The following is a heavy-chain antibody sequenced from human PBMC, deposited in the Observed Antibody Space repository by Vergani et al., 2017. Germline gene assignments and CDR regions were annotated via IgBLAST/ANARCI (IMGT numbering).Heavy chain of an antibody. CDR2: INPSGGST. Sequence: QVQLVQSGAEVKKPGASVKVSCKASGYTFTSYYMHWVRQAPGQGLEWMGIINPSGGSTSYAQKFQGRVTMTRDTSTSTVYMELSSLRSEDTAVYYCATFDLHRGTMIEKRGAFDIWGQGTMVTVSS. CDR1: GYTFTSYY. D-gene: IGHD3-22*01. CDR3: ATFDLHRGTMIEKRGAFDI. J-gene: IGHJ3*02. V-gene: IGHV1-46*01.